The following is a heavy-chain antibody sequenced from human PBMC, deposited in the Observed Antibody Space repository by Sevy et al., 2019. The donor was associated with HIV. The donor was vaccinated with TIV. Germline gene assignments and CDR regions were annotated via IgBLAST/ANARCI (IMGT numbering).Heavy chain of an antibody. CDR2: ISSSGSTI. CDR3: AREGTTYYYDSSGYR. J-gene: IGHJ4*02. D-gene: IGHD3-22*01. Sequence: GGSLRLSCAASGFTFSDYYMSWIRQAPGKGLEWVSYISSSGSTIYYADSVKGRFTISRDNAKNSLYLQMNSTRAEDTAVYYCAREGTTYYYDSSGYRWGQGTLVTVSS. CDR1: GFTFSDYY. V-gene: IGHV3-11*01.